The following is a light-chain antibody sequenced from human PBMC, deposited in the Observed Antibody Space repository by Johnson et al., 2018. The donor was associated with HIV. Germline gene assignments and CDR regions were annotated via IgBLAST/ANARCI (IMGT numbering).Light chain of an antibody. CDR3: GTWDASLSVNV. V-gene: IGLV1-51*02. Sequence: QSVLTQPPSVSAAPGQRVTISCSGSSSNIGNNYVSWYQQLAGTAPKLLIYENNERPSGIPDRISGAKSGTSATLGITGLPPGAEADYYCGTWDASLSVNVFGPGTKVTVL. CDR1: SSNIGNNY. CDR2: ENN. J-gene: IGLJ1*01.